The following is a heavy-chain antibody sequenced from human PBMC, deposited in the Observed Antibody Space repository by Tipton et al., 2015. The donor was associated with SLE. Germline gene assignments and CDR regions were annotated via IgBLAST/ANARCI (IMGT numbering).Heavy chain of an antibody. CDR1: GFTFTNSW. CDR2: ISDGSST. Sequence: SLRLSCAASGFTFTNSWMHWVRQAPGKGLVWVSRISDGSSTTYADSVRGRFTISRDNAKNTLYLQMNSLRAEDTAVYYCARYSRGSLDSWGQGILVTVSS. V-gene: IGHV3-74*03. D-gene: IGHD1-26*01. J-gene: IGHJ4*02. CDR3: ARYSRGSLDS.